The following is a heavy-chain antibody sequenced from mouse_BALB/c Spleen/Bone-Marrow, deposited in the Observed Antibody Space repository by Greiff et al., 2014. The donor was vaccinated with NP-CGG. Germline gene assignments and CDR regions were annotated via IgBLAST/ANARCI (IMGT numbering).Heavy chain of an antibody. CDR1: GFTFSSYT. D-gene: IGHD2-14*01. J-gene: IGHJ1*01. V-gene: IGHV5-12-2*01. Sequence: EVKLMESGGGLVQPGGSLKLSCAASGFTFSSYTMSWVRQTPEKRLEWVAYISNGGGSTYYPDTVKGRFTISRDNAKNTLYLQMSSLKSEDTAMYYCVAYCRYPYWYFDVWGAGTTVTVSS. CDR2: ISNGGGST. CDR3: VAYCRYPYWYFDV.